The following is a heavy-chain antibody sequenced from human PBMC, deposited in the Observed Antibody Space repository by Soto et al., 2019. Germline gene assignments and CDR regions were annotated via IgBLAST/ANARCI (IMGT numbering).Heavy chain of an antibody. CDR1: RDTFSKYA. V-gene: IGHV1-69*01. Sequence: QVHLVQSGAEVKKPGSSVKVSCKASRDTFSKYAFNWVRQAPGQGLEWMGWIIPIFGSRNYAEKFQGRVTITADESTSTAYMELRSLRFEDTAVYYCARGETYVGVWGQGTTVTVSS. CDR2: IIPIFGSR. D-gene: IGHD3-10*02. J-gene: IGHJ6*02. CDR3: ARGETYVGV.